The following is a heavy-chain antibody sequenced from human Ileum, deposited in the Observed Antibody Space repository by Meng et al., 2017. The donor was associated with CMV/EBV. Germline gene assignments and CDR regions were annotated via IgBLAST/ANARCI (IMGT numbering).Heavy chain of an antibody. CDR3: ARVRDYYENSGYIDN. CDR1: GASVSTASYY. Sequence: GSLRLSCSVSGASVSTASYYWTWIRQPPGKGPEWIGYIYYSGNTRDNPSLKSRVTISVDTPKNQFSLRLSSVTAADTAVYYCARVRDYYENSGYIDNWGQGVQVTVSS. J-gene: IGHJ4*02. D-gene: IGHD3-22*01. CDR2: IYYSGNT. V-gene: IGHV4-61*01.